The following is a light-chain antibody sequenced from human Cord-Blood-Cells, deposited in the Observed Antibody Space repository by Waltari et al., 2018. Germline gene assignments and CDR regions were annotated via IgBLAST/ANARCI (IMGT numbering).Light chain of an antibody. J-gene: IGLJ1*01. CDR2: EGS. Sequence: QSALTQPASVSGSPGQSITISCTGTSSDVGSYNLVSWYQQHPGKAPKLMIYEGSTRPSGVSNRFSGSKSGNTASLTISVLQAEDEADYYCCSYAGSSTYVFGTGTKVTVL. V-gene: IGLV2-23*01. CDR1: SSDVGSYNL. CDR3: CSYAGSSTYV.